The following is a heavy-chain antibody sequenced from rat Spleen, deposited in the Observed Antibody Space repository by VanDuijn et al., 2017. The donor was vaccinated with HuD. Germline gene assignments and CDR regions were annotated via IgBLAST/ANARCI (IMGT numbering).Heavy chain of an antibody. CDR2: ITNSGVT. CDR3: TRHGIVAISTAHYSDY. Sequence: EVQLVESGGGLVQLGRSLKLSCAASGFTFSNYGMAWVRQAPTKGLEWVASITNSGVTYYRDSVKGRFTISRDKAKSSLYLKMDNLRSEDTATYYCTRHGIVAISTAHYSDYWGQGIMVTVSS. V-gene: IGHV5S13*01. J-gene: IGHJ2*01. D-gene: IGHD1-2*01. CDR1: GFTFSNYG.